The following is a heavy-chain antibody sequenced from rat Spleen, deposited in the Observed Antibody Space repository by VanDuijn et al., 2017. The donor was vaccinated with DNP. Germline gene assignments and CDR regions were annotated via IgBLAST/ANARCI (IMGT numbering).Heavy chain of an antibody. CDR3: ARYGTVALDA. J-gene: IGHJ4*01. CDR1: GYAITSTY. V-gene: IGHV3-1*01. CDR2: ISYSGSS. D-gene: IGHD4-1*01. Sequence: EVQLQESGPGLVKPSQSLSITCSVTGYAITSTYWGWIRKFPGNKMDWIGPISYSGSSGYNPSLKSRISITKDTSKNQCFLQLNSVSTEDTATYYCARYGTVALDAWGQGTSVTVSS.